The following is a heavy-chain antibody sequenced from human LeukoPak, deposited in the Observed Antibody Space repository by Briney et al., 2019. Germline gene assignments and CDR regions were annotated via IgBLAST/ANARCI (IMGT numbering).Heavy chain of an antibody. V-gene: IGHV3-23*01. CDR2: ISGSGGRT. CDR1: GFTFSSYA. Sequence: GGSLRLSCAASGFTFSSYAMTWVRQAPGKGLEWVSAISGSGGRTYYADSVKGRFTISRDNSKNTLYLQMNSLRAEDTAVYYCAKDWQQQLTYFDYWGQGTLVTVSS. J-gene: IGHJ4*02. CDR3: AKDWQQQLTYFDY. D-gene: IGHD6-13*01.